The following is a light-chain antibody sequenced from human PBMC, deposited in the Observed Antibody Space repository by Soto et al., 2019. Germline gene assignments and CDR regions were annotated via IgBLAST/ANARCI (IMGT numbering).Light chain of an antibody. Sequence: EIVLTQSPGTLSLSPGEGAIVSCRVSQSINSKSLVWYQRKFGQAPRLLIYNTSSRATGIPDRFSGSGSGTDVTLSISRLEPEDFAVYYCQHYGGSFIFGPGTKVDFK. CDR1: QSINSKS. V-gene: IGKV3-20*01. CDR2: NTS. J-gene: IGKJ3*01. CDR3: QHYGGSFI.